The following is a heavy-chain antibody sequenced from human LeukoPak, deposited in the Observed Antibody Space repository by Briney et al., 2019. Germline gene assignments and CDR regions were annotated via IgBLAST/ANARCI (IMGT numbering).Heavy chain of an antibody. D-gene: IGHD1-14*01. CDR3: TRDPRNLDY. CDR2: ISPSGTDI. V-gene: IGHV3-11*01. J-gene: IGHJ4*02. Sequence: GGSLRLSCAVSGFTFSDTYMTWIRQAPGKGLESLSYISPSGTDISYADSVKGRFTISRDNAKNSLYLQMNSLRVEDTAVYYCTRDPRNLDYWGQGTLVTVSS. CDR1: GFTFSDTY.